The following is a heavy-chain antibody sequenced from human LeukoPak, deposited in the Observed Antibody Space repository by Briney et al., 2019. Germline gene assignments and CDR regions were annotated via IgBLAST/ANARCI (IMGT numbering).Heavy chain of an antibody. V-gene: IGHV4-34*01. CDR2: INHSGST. J-gene: IGHJ6*02. CDR3: ARDIAAAGYGMDV. Sequence: PSETLSLTCAVYGGAFSGYYWSWIRQSPGKGLEWIGEINHSGSTNYNPSLKSRVTISVDTSKNQFSLKLSSVTAADTAVYYCARDIAAAGYGMDVWGQGTTVTVSS. CDR1: GGAFSGYY. D-gene: IGHD6-13*01.